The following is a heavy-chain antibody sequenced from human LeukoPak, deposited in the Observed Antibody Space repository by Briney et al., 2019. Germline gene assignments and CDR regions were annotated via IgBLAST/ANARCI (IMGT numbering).Heavy chain of an antibody. CDR3: ARVQAYGEIDP. V-gene: IGHV4-4*07. Sequence: PSETLSLTCTVSGGPISSYYWSWIRQPAGKALEWIGRIYTSGSTNSNPSLKSRVTMSVDTSKNQFSLKLSSVTAADTAVYYCARVQAYGEIDPWGQGTLVTVSS. CDR2: IYTSGST. D-gene: IGHD4-17*01. CDR1: GGPISSYY. J-gene: IGHJ5*02.